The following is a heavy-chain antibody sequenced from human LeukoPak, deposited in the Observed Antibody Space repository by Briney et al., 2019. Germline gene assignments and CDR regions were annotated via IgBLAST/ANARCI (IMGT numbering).Heavy chain of an antibody. D-gene: IGHD3-10*01. J-gene: IGHJ2*01. Sequence: GGSLRLSCAAYGSSFSSHGMSWVSQAPGKGPEWVSSISSGSDYTFYADSVKGRFIVSRDNSKNTLYLQMYSLRAGDTAVYYCANIGVIGKWYSDIWGRGTLVTVSS. CDR3: ANIGVIGKWYSDI. CDR1: GSSFSSHG. CDR2: ISSGSDYT. V-gene: IGHV3-23*01.